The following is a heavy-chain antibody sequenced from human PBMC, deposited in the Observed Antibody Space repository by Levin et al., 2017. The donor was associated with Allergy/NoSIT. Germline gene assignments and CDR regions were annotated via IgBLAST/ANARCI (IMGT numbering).Heavy chain of an antibody. CDR3: ARDPSDRPRIAAADY. D-gene: IGHD6-13*01. CDR2: ISSSSSYI. J-gene: IGHJ4*02. CDR1: GFTFSSYS. V-gene: IGHV3-21*01. Sequence: ETLSLTCAASGFTFSSYSMNWVRQAPGKGLEWVSSISSSSSYIYYADSVKGRFTISRDNAKNSLYLQMNSLRAEDTAVYYCARDPSDRPRIAAADYWGQGTLVTVSS.